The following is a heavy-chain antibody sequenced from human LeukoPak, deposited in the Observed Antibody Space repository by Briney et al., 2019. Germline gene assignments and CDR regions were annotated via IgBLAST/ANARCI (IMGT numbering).Heavy chain of an antibody. CDR2: IWYDGSNK. CDR3: ARDGIAYYYYMDV. D-gene: IGHD1-14*01. Sequence: GRSLRLSCAASGFTFSSYGMHLVRHAPGERLEWVAVIWYDGSNKYYADSVKGRFTISRDNSKNTLYLQMNSLRAEDTAVYYCARDGIAYYYYMDVWGKGTTVTVSS. CDR1: GFTFSSYG. V-gene: IGHV3-33*01. J-gene: IGHJ6*03.